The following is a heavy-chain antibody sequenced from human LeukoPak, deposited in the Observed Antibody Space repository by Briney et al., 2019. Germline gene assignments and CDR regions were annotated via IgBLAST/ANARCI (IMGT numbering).Heavy chain of an antibody. CDR2: INHSGST. CDR1: GGSLSGYY. CDR3: ARSRGNDYGDY. V-gene: IGHV4-34*01. D-gene: IGHD3-16*01. J-gene: IGHJ4*02. Sequence: PSETLSLTCAVYGGSLSGYYWSWIRQPPGKGLEWIGEINHSGSTNYNPSLKSRVTISVDTSKNQFSLKLSSVTAADTAVYYCARSRGNDYGDYWGQGTLVTVSS.